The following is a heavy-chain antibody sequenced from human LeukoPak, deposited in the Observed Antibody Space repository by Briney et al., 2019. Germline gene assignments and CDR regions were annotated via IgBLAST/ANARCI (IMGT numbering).Heavy chain of an antibody. D-gene: IGHD2-15*01. CDR1: GGSFSGYY. CDR3: ARGPTATHSEYFDY. J-gene: IGHJ4*02. Sequence: SETLSLTCAVYGGSFSGYYWSWIRQPPGKGLEWIGKINQSRNINYNLSLKSRVTISVDTSKNRFYLKLSSVSAEDTAVYYCARGPTATHSEYFDYWGQGTLVTVSS. CDR2: INQSRNI. V-gene: IGHV4-34*01.